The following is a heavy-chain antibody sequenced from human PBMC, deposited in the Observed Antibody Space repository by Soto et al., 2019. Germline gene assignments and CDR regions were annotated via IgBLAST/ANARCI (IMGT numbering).Heavy chain of an antibody. CDR2: INPKSDDT. J-gene: IGHJ5*02. Sequence: ASVKVSCKASGYPFSDNQIHWLRRAPGQGLEWMGRINPKSDDTNYAQKFQGRVTMTRDTSIDTAYLELTGLTSDDTATYYCAKKHSLDYIRWGLDPWGQGTLVTVSS. CDR1: GYPFSDNQ. V-gene: IGHV1-2*02. CDR3: AKKHSLDYIRWGLDP. D-gene: IGHD4-4*01.